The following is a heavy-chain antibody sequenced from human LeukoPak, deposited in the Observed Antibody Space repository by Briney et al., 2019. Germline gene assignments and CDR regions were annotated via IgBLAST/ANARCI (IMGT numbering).Heavy chain of an antibody. Sequence: PGGSLRLSCAASGFTFSSYWMHWVRQAPGKGLEWVSAISGSGGSTYYADSVKGRFTISRDNSKNTLYLQMNSLRAEDTAVYYCAKDSKGHPSGYYDYWGQGTLVTVSS. V-gene: IGHV3-23*01. CDR3: AKDSKGHPSGYYDY. D-gene: IGHD3-22*01. CDR2: ISGSGGST. CDR1: GFTFSSYW. J-gene: IGHJ4*02.